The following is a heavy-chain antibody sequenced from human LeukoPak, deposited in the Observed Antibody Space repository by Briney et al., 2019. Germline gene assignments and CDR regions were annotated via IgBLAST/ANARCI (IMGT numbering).Heavy chain of an antibody. Sequence: SETLSLTCAVYGGSFSGYYWSWIRQPPGKGLEWIGEINHSGSTNYNPSLKSRVTISVDTSKNQFSLKLSSVTAADTAVYYCAREPHGDYTVNWFDPWGQGTLVTVSS. D-gene: IGHD4-17*01. CDR2: INHSGST. CDR3: AREPHGDYTVNWFDP. CDR1: GGSFSGYY. V-gene: IGHV4-34*01. J-gene: IGHJ5*02.